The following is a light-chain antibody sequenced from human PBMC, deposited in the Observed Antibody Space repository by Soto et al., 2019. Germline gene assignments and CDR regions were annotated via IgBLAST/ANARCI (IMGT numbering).Light chain of an antibody. CDR1: QSVSRNY. CDR3: QQYDSSPYT. CDR2: GAS. V-gene: IGKV3-20*01. J-gene: IGKJ2*01. Sequence: EIVLTQSPGTLSMSPGERATLSCRASQSVSRNYLAWYQKKPGQAPRLLIYGASNRATGIPDRFSGSGSGTDFTLTISRLEREDFAVYNCQQYDSSPYTFSQGTKVDIK.